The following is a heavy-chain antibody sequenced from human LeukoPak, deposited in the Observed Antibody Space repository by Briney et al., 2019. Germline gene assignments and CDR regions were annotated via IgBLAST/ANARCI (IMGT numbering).Heavy chain of an antibody. V-gene: IGHV1-46*01. CDR2: INPSGGST. D-gene: IGHD3-3*01. CDR3: ARVPVTRLYYFDY. CDR1: GYTFTAYA. Sequence: GASVKVSCKASGYTFTAYAMNWVRQAPGHGLEWMGIINPSGGSTSYAQKFQGRVTMTRDTSTSAVYMELSSRRSEDTAVYYCARVPVTRLYYFDYWGQGTLVTVSS. J-gene: IGHJ4*02.